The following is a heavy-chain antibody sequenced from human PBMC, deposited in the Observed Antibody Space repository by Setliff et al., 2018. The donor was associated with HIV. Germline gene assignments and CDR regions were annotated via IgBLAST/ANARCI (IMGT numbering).Heavy chain of an antibody. CDR2: INSDGSST. Sequence: GGSLRLSCAASGFTFSSYWMHWVRQAPGEGMGWVSRINSDGSSTNYADSVKGRFTISRDHAKNSLYLQMNSLRVEDTSVYYCARERVGAFDYWGQGTLVTVSS. J-gene: IGHJ4*02. CDR1: GFTFSSYW. D-gene: IGHD1-26*01. CDR3: ARERVGAFDY. V-gene: IGHV3-74*01.